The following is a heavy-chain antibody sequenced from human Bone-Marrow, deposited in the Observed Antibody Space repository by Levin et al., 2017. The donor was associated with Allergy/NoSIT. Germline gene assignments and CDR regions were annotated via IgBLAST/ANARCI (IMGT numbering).Heavy chain of an antibody. V-gene: IGHV4-59*08. Sequence: SETLSLTCTVSGGSISSYYWSWIRQPPGKGLEWIGYIYSSGNTNYNPSLKSRVTMSVDTSKNQFSLKLTSVTAADTAVYYCARGGPSWDYFDYWGQEALVTVSS. CDR1: GGSISSYY. J-gene: IGHJ4*02. CDR3: ARGGPSWDYFDY. CDR2: IYSSGNT. D-gene: IGHD3-16*01.